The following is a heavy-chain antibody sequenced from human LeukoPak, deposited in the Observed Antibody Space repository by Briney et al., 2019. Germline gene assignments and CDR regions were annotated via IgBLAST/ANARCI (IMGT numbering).Heavy chain of an antibody. CDR1: GGSISSSSYY. V-gene: IGHV4-39*07. Sequence: SETLSLTCTVSGGSISSSSYYWGWTRQPPGKGLEWIGSIYYSGSTYYNPSLKSRVTISVDTSKNQFSLKLSSVTAADTAVYYCARTTLTADWYFDLWDRGTLVTVSS. CDR2: IYYSGST. CDR3: ARTTLTADWYFDL. J-gene: IGHJ2*01. D-gene: IGHD1-1*01.